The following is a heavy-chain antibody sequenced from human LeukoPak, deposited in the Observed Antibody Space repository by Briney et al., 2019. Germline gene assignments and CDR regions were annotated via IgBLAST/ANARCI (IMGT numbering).Heavy chain of an antibody. V-gene: IGHV3-23*01. D-gene: IGHD2-2*01. CDR1: GFTFSSYA. Sequence: PGGSLRLSCAASGFTFSSYAMSWVRQAPGKGLEWVSAISGSGGSTYYADSVKGRFTISRDNPKNTLYLQMNSLRAEDTAVYYCATKGGNLGYCSSTSCPLLGYWGQGTLVTVSS. CDR2: ISGSGGST. CDR3: ATKGGNLGYCSSTSCPLLGY. J-gene: IGHJ4*02.